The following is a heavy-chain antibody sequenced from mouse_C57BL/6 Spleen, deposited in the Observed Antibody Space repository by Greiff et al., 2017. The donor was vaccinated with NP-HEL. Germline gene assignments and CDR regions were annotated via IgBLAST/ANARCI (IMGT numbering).Heavy chain of an antibody. J-gene: IGHJ4*01. CDR3: AQHGYSMDY. V-gene: IGHV2-9*01. Sequence: QVQLKESGPGLVAPSQSLSITCTASGFSLTSYGVDWVRQPPGQGLEWLGVIWGGGGTNYNSALMSRLSISKDNSKSQVFLKMNSMQTADTARDYCAQHGYSMDYWGQGTSVTVSS. D-gene: IGHD2-3*01. CDR1: GFSLTSYG. CDR2: IWGGGGT.